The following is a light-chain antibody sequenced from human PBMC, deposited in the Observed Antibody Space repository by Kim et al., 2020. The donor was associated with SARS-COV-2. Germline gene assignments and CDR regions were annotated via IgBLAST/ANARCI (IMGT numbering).Light chain of an antibody. Sequence: ASIGDRSTITCRATHSISSYLNWYQRKPRKAPKLLIYSASSLQSGVTSRFMGSRSWTDFTLIISSLQPADFSTYYFQQCYSTPLTFGGGTKVDIK. V-gene: IGKV1-39*01. CDR1: HSISSY. CDR2: SAS. J-gene: IGKJ4*01. CDR3: QQCYSTPLT.